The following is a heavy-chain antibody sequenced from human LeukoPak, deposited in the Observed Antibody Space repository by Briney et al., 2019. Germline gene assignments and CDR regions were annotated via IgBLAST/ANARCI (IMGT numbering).Heavy chain of an antibody. V-gene: IGHV4-39*07. CDR3: ARAAYYYGSGSEYFDY. J-gene: IGHJ4*02. CDR2: IYHSGST. D-gene: IGHD3-10*01. Sequence: SETLSLTCTVSGGSISSGSYYWSWIRQPAGKGLEWIGSIYHSGSTYYNPSLKSRVTMSVDTSKNQFSLKLTSVTAADTAVYYCARAAYYYGSGSEYFDYWGQGTLVTVSS. CDR1: GGSISSGSYY.